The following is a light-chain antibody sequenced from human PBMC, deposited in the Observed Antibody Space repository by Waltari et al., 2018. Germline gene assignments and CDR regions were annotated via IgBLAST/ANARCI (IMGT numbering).Light chain of an antibody. CDR3: QSTDSSGSYWV. V-gene: IGLV3-25*03. CDR1: ALPNQY. Sequence: SSELTQPPSISLSPGQTARITCSGDALPNQYVYWYQQRPGQAPTLIIYKDSERPSGIPERFSGSNSGTTVTLTISGVRAEDEADYYCQSTDSSGSYWVFGGGTKLTVL. CDR2: KDS. J-gene: IGLJ3*02.